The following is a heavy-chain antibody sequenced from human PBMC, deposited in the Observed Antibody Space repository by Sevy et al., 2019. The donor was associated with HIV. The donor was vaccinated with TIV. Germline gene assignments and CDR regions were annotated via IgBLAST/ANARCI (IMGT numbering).Heavy chain of an antibody. D-gene: IGHD6-19*01. CDR3: ARLTVAGLGGWFDP. CDR1: GGTFNRYA. V-gene: IGHV1-69*01. J-gene: IGHJ5*02. CDR2: IIPIFGTT. Sequence: SVKVSCKASGGTFNRYAISWVRQAPGHGLEWLGGIIPIFGTTNYAQKFQGRVTITADESTSTAYMEVSSLRSEDTAVYYCARLTVAGLGGWFDPWGHGTLVTVSS.